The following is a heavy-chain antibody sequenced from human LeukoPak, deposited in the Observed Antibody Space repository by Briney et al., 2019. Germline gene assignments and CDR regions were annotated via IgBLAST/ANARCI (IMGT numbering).Heavy chain of an antibody. CDR2: FDPEDGET. CDR3: ATAPDGSGWYGIHFDY. V-gene: IGHV1-24*01. CDR1: GYTLTELS. Sequence: ASVKVSCKVSGYTLTELSMHWVRQAPGKGLEWMGGFDPEDGETIYAQKFQGRVTMTEDTSTDTAYMELSSLRSEDTAVYYCATAPDGSGWYGIHFDYWGQGTLVTVSS. D-gene: IGHD6-19*01. J-gene: IGHJ4*02.